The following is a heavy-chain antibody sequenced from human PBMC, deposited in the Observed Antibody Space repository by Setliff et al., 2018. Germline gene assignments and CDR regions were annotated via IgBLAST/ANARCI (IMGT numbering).Heavy chain of an antibody. CDR1: GYTFAKYG. Sequence: GASVKVSCTAFGYTFAKYGTSWVRQAPGQGLEWMGWISGYNGYTVYAQKLQGRVTLTTDTSTCTAYMAVRSLRSDDTSQYYCVRDRAAIVVGPPAAAFDIWGQGTMVTVSS. J-gene: IGHJ3*02. D-gene: IGHD2-2*01. V-gene: IGHV1-18*01. CDR2: ISGYNGYT. CDR3: VRDRAAIVVGPPAAAFDI.